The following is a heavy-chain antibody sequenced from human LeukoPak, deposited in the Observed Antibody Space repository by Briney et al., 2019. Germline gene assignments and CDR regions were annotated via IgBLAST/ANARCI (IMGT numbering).Heavy chain of an antibody. CDR2: IYSSGTT. Sequence: SSETLSLTCTVSGDSIGSYYWSWIRQSAGKGLEWIGRIYSSGTTDYNPSLKSRVTISVDTSRNQFSLKLNSVTAADTAVYYCAKSNGYGLVDIWGQGTMVTVSS. D-gene: IGHD3-10*01. V-gene: IGHV4-4*07. CDR1: GDSIGSYY. J-gene: IGHJ3*02. CDR3: AKSNGYGLVDI.